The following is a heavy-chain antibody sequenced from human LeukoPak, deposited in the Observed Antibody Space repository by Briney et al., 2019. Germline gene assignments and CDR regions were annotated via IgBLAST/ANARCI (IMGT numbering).Heavy chain of an antibody. CDR2: INSDGSST. CDR3: ARDRNTGSSYENLFEY. J-gene: IGHJ4*02. V-gene: IGHV3-74*01. CDR1: GFTFSSYW. D-gene: IGHD1-26*01. Sequence: GGSLRLSCAVSGFTFSSYWMHWVRQAPGKGLVWVSRINSDGSSTSYADSVKGRFTISRDNAKNTLYLQMNSLRAEDTSVYYCARDRNTGSSYENLFEYWGQGSLVTVSS.